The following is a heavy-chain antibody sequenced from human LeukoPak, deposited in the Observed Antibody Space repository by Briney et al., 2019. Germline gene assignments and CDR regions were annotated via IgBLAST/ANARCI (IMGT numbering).Heavy chain of an antibody. D-gene: IGHD6-19*01. CDR2: IYYSGST. CDR3: ARVGGQWLLDFDY. J-gene: IGHJ4*02. Sequence: SQTLSLTCTVSGGSISSGGYYWSWIRQHPGKGLGWIGYIYYSGSTYYNPSLKSRVTISVDTSKNQFSLKLSSVTAADTAVYYCARVGGQWLLDFDYWGQGTLVTVSS. V-gene: IGHV4-31*03. CDR1: GGSISSGGYY.